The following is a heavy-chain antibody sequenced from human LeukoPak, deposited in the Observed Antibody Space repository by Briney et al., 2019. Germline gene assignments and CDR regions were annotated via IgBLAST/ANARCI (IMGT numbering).Heavy chain of an antibody. D-gene: IGHD4-17*01. Sequence: SETLSLTCTVSGGSITTYYWSWIRQPPGKGLEWIGFIFYSGSTNYNPSLKSRVTISLNTSKTQFSLKLSSVTAADTAVYYCARAHIYGDYGCCPFDYWGQGTLVTVSS. CDR2: IFYSGST. CDR3: ARAHIYGDYGCCPFDY. CDR1: GGSITTYY. V-gene: IGHV4-59*01. J-gene: IGHJ4*02.